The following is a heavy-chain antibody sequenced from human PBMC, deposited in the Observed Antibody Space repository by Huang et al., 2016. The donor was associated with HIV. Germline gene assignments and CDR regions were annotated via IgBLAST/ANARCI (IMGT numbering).Heavy chain of an antibody. CDR2: IYPGDSYV. D-gene: IGHD2-21*02. CDR3: ARPPTYSDDGGYYIDAFGV. Sequence: EVQLVQSGAEMKRPGESLKISCKVSGYSFTRQWIGWVRQMPGKGPAWMGIIYPGDSYVKYRPTVQGQVTISADNSISTAYLQWKSLKVSDTAMYFCARPPTYSDDGGYYIDAFGVWGRGTMVTVS. J-gene: IGHJ3*01. CDR1: GYSFTRQW. V-gene: IGHV5-51*03.